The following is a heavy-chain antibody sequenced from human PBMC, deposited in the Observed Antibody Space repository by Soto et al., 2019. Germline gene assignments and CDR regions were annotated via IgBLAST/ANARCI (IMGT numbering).Heavy chain of an antibody. CDR1: GCTVSRDQ. J-gene: IGHJ5*02. Sequence: LRXSCAGSGCTVSRDQMNWVRVAPGKGLEWVSSISSSGSNIYYADSVQGRFTISRDNAKNSLYLQMNRLRAEDTAVYYCATSWGVYCRSSSCYSPWFDPWGQGTQVTIYS. CDR3: ATSWGVYCRSSSCYSPWFDP. D-gene: IGHD2-2*02. V-gene: IGHV3-48*03. CDR2: ISSSGSNI.